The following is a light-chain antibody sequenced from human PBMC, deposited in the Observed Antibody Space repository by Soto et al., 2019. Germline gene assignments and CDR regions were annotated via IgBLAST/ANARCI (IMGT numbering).Light chain of an antibody. CDR3: SAQTSSSTYV. CDR1: SSDVGGYNY. V-gene: IGLV2-14*01. J-gene: IGLJ1*01. CDR2: EVS. Sequence: QSVLTQPASVSGSPVQSITISCTGTSSDVGGYNYVSWYQQHPGKAPKLMIYEVSNRPSGVSNRFSGSKSGNTASLTISGLQAEYEAYYYHSAQTSSSTYVFGNVAKVSVL.